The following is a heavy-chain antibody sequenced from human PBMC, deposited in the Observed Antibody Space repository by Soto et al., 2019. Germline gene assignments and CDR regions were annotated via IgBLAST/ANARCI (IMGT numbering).Heavy chain of an antibody. J-gene: IGHJ5*01. CDR1: GFSLIDSGVA. V-gene: IGHV2-5*02. CDR2: VYWDDDK. D-gene: IGHD3-10*01. CDR3: VQTYADHAGYYFDS. Sequence: QITLKESGPTLVKPTQTLTLTCSTSGFSLIDSGVAVGWIRQPPGKALDWLALVYWDDDKRYSPSLRTRLTITRDTSKIQVVLTMTNIDPVDTATYYCVQTYADHAGYYFDSWCQGTLVTVSS.